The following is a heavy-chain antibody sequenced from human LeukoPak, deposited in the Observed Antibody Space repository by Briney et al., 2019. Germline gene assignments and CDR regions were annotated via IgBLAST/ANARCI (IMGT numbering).Heavy chain of an antibody. Sequence: ASVKVSCKTSGYGFMNYAVQWVRQAPGERLEWMGWVNAGNGGTRYSPEFQGRVTIARDTSASTVYMELSGLTSADTATYYCARGRWVGTTQAYYLDFWGQGTLVTVSS. CDR3: ARGRWVGTTQAYYLDF. V-gene: IGHV1-3*01. CDR1: GYGFMNYA. CDR2: VNAGNGGT. J-gene: IGHJ4*02. D-gene: IGHD1-26*01.